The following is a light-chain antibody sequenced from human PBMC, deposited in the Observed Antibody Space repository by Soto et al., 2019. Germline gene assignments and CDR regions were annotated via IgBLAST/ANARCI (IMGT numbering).Light chain of an antibody. CDR2: EVT. CDR3: SSYTNINTRACV. J-gene: IGLJ1*01. Sequence: QSALTQPASVSGSPGQSITIPCTGTSGDIVSYNRVSWYQQHPGKAPKLIIYEVTDRPSGVSNRFSGSKSGNTASLAISGLQAEDEAEYYCSSYTNINTRACVFGTGTKVTVL. V-gene: IGLV2-14*01. CDR1: SGDIVSYNR.